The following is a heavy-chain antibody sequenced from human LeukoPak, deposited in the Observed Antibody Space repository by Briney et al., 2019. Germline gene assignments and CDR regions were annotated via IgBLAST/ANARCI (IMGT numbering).Heavy chain of an antibody. CDR1: GFTFSSYG. J-gene: IGHJ1*01. CDR2: IRYDGSNK. CDR3: AKDRDHSSGSYFQH. V-gene: IGHV3-30*02. Sequence: GGSLRLSCAASGFTFSSYGMHWVRQAPGKGLEWVAFIRYDGSNKYYADSVKGQFTISRDNSKNTLYLQMNSLRAEDTVVYYCAKDRDHSSGSYFQHWGQGTLVTVSS. D-gene: IGHD1-26*01.